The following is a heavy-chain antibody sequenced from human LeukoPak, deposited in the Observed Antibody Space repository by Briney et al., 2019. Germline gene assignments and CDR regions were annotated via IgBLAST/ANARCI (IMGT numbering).Heavy chain of an antibody. Sequence: PGGSLRLSCAASGFTFSSYWMSWVRQAPGKGLDWVANIKQDGSGKYYVDSVKGRFTISRDNAKNSLYLQMNSLRAEDTDVYYCARDVGASAPDAFDIWGQGTMVTVSS. CDR2: IKQDGSGK. V-gene: IGHV3-7*01. J-gene: IGHJ3*02. CDR1: GFTFSSYW. CDR3: ARDVGASAPDAFDI. D-gene: IGHD1-26*01.